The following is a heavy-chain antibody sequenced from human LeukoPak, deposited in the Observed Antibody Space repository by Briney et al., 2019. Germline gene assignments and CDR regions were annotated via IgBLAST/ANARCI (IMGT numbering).Heavy chain of an antibody. CDR1: GGSFSGYY. V-gene: IGHV4-34*01. J-gene: IGHJ4*02. CDR3: ARKRNVVPAAIGYFDY. Sequence: SETLSLTCAVYGGSFSGYYWSWIRQPPGKGLEWIGEINHSGSTNYNPSLKSRVTISVDTSKNQFSLKLSSVTAADTAVYYCARKRNVVPAAIGYFDYWGQGTLATVSS. CDR2: INHSGST. D-gene: IGHD2-2*02.